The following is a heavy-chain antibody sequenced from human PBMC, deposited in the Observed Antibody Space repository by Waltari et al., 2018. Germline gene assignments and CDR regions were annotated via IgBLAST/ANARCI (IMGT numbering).Heavy chain of an antibody. J-gene: IGHJ4*02. D-gene: IGHD6-13*01. CDR1: GGPMSNYY. CDR2: IYYSGTT. CDR3: ARGSGRQLTY. V-gene: IGHV4-59*01. Sequence: QVQLQESGPGLVKPSETLSLTCNVSGGPMSNYYWSWIRPPPGKGLEWIGYIYYSGTTNYNPSLKSRVTMSVDTSKNQFSLKLTSVTAADTAVYYCARGSGRQLTYWGQGTLVTVSS.